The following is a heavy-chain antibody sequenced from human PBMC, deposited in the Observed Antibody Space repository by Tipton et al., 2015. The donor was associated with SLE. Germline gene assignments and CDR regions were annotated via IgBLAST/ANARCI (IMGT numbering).Heavy chain of an antibody. Sequence: LRLSCAASGFTVSSNYMSWIRQAPGKGLEWIGYISNSETTNYNPSLKSRVTISVDTSKNQFSLKLRSVTAADTAVYYCAGAWQGYCSGGTCYVLDYWGQGTLVTVSS. J-gene: IGHJ4*02. V-gene: IGHV4-59*02. CDR2: ISNSETT. CDR1: GFTVSSNY. CDR3: AGAWQGYCSGGTCYVLDY. D-gene: IGHD2-15*01.